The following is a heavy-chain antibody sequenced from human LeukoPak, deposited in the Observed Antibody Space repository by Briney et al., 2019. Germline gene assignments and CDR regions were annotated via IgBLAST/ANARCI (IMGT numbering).Heavy chain of an antibody. CDR3: AKDTGRPTDAITMEDNAFDI. CDR1: GFTFDDHG. J-gene: IGHJ3*02. V-gene: IGHV3-9*01. CDR2: ISWSSGII. Sequence: GRSVRLSCAASGFTFDDHGMHWVRQAPGKGLEWVSGISWSSGIIGYADSVKGRFTISRDNAKNSLYLQMDSLRAEDTALYYCAKDTGRPTDAITMEDNAFDIWGQGTMVTVSS. D-gene: IGHD3-3*01.